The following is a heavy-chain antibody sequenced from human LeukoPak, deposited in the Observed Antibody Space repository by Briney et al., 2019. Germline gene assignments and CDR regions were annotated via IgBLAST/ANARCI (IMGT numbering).Heavy chain of an antibody. CDR1: GFTFSSYA. J-gene: IGHJ6*02. CDR3: ARDKSYYYGSGSYFYGMDV. Sequence: PGGSLRLSCAASGFTFSSYAMHWVRQAPGKGLEWVAVISYDGSNKYYADSVKGRFTISRDNSKNTLYLQMNSLRAEDTAVYYCARDKSYYYGSGSYFYGMDVWGQGTTVTVSS. CDR2: ISYDGSNK. V-gene: IGHV3-30-3*01. D-gene: IGHD3-10*01.